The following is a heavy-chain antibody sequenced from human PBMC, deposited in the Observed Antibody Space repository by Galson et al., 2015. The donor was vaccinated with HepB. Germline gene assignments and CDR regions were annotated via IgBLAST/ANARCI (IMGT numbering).Heavy chain of an antibody. Sequence: SLRLSCAASGFTFSGSAMHWVRQASGKGLEWVGRIRSKANSYATAYAASVKGRFTISRDDSKNTAYLQMNSLKTEDTAVYYCTSSLVVRHFGYWFDPWGQGTLVTVSS. CDR3: TSSLVVRHFGYWFDP. V-gene: IGHV3-73*01. J-gene: IGHJ5*02. D-gene: IGHD2-21*01. CDR2: IRSKANSYAT. CDR1: GFTFSGSA.